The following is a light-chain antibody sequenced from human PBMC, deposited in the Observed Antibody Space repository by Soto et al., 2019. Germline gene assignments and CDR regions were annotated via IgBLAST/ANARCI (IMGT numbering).Light chain of an antibody. CDR1: QTISTY. Sequence: DIQMTQSPSSLSASVGDRVTITCRASQTISTYLNWYQQKPGKAPKVLIYDASRLQSGVPSRFSGSGSGTDFTLTISKRPPEDFGTYSCQQSYSAPWTFGQGTKVDIK. J-gene: IGKJ1*01. CDR3: QQSYSAPWT. V-gene: IGKV1-39*01. CDR2: DAS.